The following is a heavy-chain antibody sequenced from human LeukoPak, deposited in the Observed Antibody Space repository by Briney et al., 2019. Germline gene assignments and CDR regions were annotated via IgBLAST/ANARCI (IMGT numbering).Heavy chain of an antibody. CDR3: ARVHRRITIFGVVISPFDY. CDR2: IYYSGST. J-gene: IGHJ4*02. V-gene: IGHV4-39*07. D-gene: IGHD3-3*01. CDR1: GGSISSSSYY. Sequence: PSETLSLTCTVSGGSISSSSYYWGWIRQPPGKGLEWIGSIYYSGSTYYNPSLKSRVTISVDTSKNQFSLKLSSVTAADTAVYYCARVHRRITIFGVVISPFDYWGQGTLVTVSS.